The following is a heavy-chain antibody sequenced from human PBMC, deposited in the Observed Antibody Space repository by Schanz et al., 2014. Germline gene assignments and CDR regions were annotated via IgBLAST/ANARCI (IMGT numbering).Heavy chain of an antibody. D-gene: IGHD3-16*01. V-gene: IGHV4-4*07. Sequence: QVQLQESGPALVKPSETLSLTCTVSGGSISSYYWSWIRQPAGKGLEWIGRIYTSGSTNYNPSLKSRVTMSVDTSKNQFSLKLTSVTAADTAVYFCARHGGYYDVLNSFDIWGQGTLVTVSS. J-gene: IGHJ5*02. CDR1: GGSISSYY. CDR3: ARHGGYYDVLNSFDI. CDR2: IYTSGST.